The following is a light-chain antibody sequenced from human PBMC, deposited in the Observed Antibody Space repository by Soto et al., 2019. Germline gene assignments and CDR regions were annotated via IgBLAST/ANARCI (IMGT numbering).Light chain of an antibody. CDR1: QSISSN. CDR3: QQYNDWPPEVT. V-gene: IGKV3-15*01. J-gene: IGKJ3*01. CDR2: GAS. Sequence: EIVMTQSPATLSVSPGERATLSCRASQSISSNLAWYQQKPGQAPSLLIYGASTRATGIPARFSGSGSWTEFTLTISSLQSEDFAVYYCQQYNDWPPEVTFGPGTKVDIK.